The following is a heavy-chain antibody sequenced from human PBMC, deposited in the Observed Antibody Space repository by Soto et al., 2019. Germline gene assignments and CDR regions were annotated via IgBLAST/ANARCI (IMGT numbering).Heavy chain of an antibody. D-gene: IGHD2-2*01. J-gene: IGHJ4*02. Sequence: SETLSLTCSVSGGSINSYWWSWIRQPAGKGLEWIGRVYSSGTTDYNPPLNSRATMSVETSKNQFSLKLTSVTAADTAVYYCARDIGSYAYAEGYWGQGIQVTVSS. CDR3: ARDIGSYAYAEGY. CDR1: GGSINSYW. CDR2: VYSSGTT. V-gene: IGHV4-4*07.